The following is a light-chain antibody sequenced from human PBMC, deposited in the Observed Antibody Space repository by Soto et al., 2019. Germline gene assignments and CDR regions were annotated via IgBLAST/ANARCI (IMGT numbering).Light chain of an antibody. J-gene: IGKJ5*01. Sequence: FTQSRATFSLSPGETATLSCRASQSVDKFLAWYQQRPHQPTRLLIVDSSHRANGVPVRFSGSGSGTVFTLTIGSLEPEDSAFYYCHQRKHWHPFSFGQGTRLEIK. CDR2: DSS. CDR1: QSVDKF. V-gene: IGKV3-11*01. CDR3: HQRKHWHPFS.